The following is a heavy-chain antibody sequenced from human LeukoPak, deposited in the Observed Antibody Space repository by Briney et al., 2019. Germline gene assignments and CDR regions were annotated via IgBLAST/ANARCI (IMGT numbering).Heavy chain of an antibody. CDR3: ARGRLPDFGVVIAPYYYYYYMDV. J-gene: IGHJ6*03. Sequence: PSETLSLTCAVHGGSFSGYYWSCIRQPPGEGLEWIWEINHSGSTNYNPSLKSRVTISVDPSKNQSSLKLSSVTAADTAVYYCARGRLPDFGVVIAPYYYYYYMDVWGKGTTVTVSS. V-gene: IGHV4-34*01. CDR1: GGSFSGYY. D-gene: IGHD3-3*01. CDR2: INHSGST.